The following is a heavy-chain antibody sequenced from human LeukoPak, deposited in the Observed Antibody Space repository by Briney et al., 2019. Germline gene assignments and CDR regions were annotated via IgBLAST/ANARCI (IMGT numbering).Heavy chain of an antibody. D-gene: IGHD1-26*01. J-gene: IGHJ4*02. CDR2: ISYDGSNK. V-gene: IGHV3-30*04. Sequence: PGGSLRLSCAASGFTFSSYAMHWVRQAPGKGLEWVAVISYDGSNKYYADSVKGRFTISRDNSKNTLYLQMNSLRAEDTAVYYCARASVRATIIPDYWGQGALVTVSS. CDR1: GFTFSSYA. CDR3: ARASVRATIIPDY.